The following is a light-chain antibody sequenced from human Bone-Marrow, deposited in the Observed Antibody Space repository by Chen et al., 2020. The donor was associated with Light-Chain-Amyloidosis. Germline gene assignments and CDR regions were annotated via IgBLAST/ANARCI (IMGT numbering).Light chain of an antibody. CDR3: QVWDATTLHVV. V-gene: IGLV3-21*04. J-gene: IGLJ2*01. CDR2: YDT. CDR1: DSGSKS. Sequence: SFALTQSPSVSMAPGQTASITCGGNDSGSKSVHWYQQRPGQAPVLVIYYDTDRPSGIPERFSGSNSGNTATLTISRVEAGDEADYYCQVWDATTLHVVFGGGTKLTVL.